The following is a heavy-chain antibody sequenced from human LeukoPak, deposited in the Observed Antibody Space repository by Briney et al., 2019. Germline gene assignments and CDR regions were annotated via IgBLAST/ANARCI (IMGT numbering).Heavy chain of an antibody. D-gene: IGHD2-2*01. CDR1: GGSFSGYY. Sequence: SETLSLTCAVYGGSFSGYYWSWIRQPPGKGLEWIGEINHSGSTNYNPSLKSRVTISVDTSKNQFSLKLSSVTAADTAVYYCARHGIVVVPAHRAHTSGGWFDPWGQGTLVTVSS. V-gene: IGHV4-34*01. J-gene: IGHJ5*02. CDR3: ARHGIVVVPAHRAHTSGGWFDP. CDR2: INHSGST.